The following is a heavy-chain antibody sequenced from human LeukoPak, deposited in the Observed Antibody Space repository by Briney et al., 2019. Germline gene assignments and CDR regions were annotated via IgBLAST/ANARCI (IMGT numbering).Heavy chain of an antibody. Sequence: PGGSLRLSCAASGFTFSSYGMHWVRQAPGKGLEWVAVIWYDGSNKYYADSVKGRFTISRDNSKNTLYLQMNSLRAEDTAVYYCARGLYYDFWSGYLDYMDVWGKGTTVTVSS. CDR1: GFTFSSYG. D-gene: IGHD3-3*01. CDR3: ARGLYYDFWSGYLDYMDV. V-gene: IGHV3-33*01. CDR2: IWYDGSNK. J-gene: IGHJ6*03.